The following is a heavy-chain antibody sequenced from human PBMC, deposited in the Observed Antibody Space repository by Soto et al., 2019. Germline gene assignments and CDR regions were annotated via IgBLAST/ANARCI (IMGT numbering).Heavy chain of an antibody. J-gene: IGHJ6*02. CDR2: ISSSSYT. D-gene: IGHD6-19*01. CDR1: GFTFSDYY. V-gene: IGHV3-11*06. CDR3: ARDRIAVAGTGSYYYYGMDV. Sequence: GGSLRLSCAASGFTFSDYYMSWIRQAPGKGLEWVSYISSSSYTNYADSVKGRFTISRDNAKNSLYLQMNSLRAEDTAVYYCARDRIAVAGTGSYYYYGMDVWGQGTTVTVSS.